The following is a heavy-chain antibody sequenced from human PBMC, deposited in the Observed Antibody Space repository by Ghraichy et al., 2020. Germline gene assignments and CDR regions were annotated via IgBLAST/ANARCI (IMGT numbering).Heavy chain of an antibody. CDR2: IYSSGMT. D-gene: IGHD1-26*01. V-gene: IGHV4-4*07. J-gene: IGHJ4*02. CDR3: ARDPFRSSFDY. CDR1: GDSITTYY. Sequence: SQTLSLTCSVSGDSITTYYWNWIRQPAGKGPEWIGRIYSSGMTSSNPSLRSRVTMSIDTSKKQFSLKLSSVTAADTAVYYWARDPFRSSFDYWGQGTLVTDSS.